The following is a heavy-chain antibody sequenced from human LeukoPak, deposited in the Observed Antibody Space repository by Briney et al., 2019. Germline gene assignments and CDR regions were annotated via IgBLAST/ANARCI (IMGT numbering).Heavy chain of an antibody. D-gene: IGHD3-10*01. Sequence: SETLSLTCTVSGGSISSDYWSWIRQPPAKGLEWIGYIYYSGSNTYNPSLKSRVTISVDTSKNQFSLKLSSVTAADTAVYYCARLSGYYGSGIDYWGQGTLVTVSS. CDR3: ARLSGYYGSGIDY. CDR2: IYYSGSN. J-gene: IGHJ4*02. V-gene: IGHV4-59*01. CDR1: GGSISSDY.